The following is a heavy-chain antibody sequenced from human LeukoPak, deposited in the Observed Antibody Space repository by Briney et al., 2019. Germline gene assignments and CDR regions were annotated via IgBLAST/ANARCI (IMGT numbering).Heavy chain of an antibody. J-gene: IGHJ6*04. V-gene: IGHV3-48*03. CDR2: ISTSGNSI. CDR1: GFTFSSYE. CDR3: AELGITMIGGV. D-gene: IGHD3-10*02. Sequence: GGSLRLSCAASGFTFSSYEMNWVRQAPGKGLEWVSYISTSGNSIYYADSVKGRFTISRDNAKNSLFLQMNSLRAEDTAVYYCAELGITMIGGVWGKGTTVTIST.